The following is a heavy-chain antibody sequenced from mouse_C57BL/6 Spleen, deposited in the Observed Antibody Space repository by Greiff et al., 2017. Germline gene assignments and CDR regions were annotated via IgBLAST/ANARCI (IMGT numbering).Heavy chain of an antibody. CDR3: ARDFDV. V-gene: IGHV1-69*01. CDR2: IDPSDSYT. Sequence: QVQLKQPGAELVMPGASVKLSCKASGYTFTSYWMHWVKQRPGQGLEWIGEIDPSDSYTNYNQKFKGKSTLTVDKSSSPAYMQLSSLTSEDSAVYYCARDFDVWGTGTTVTVAS. J-gene: IGHJ1*03. CDR1: GYTFTSYW.